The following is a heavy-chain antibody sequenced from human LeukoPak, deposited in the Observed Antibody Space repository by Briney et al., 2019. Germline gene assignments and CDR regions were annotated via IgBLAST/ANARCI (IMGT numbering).Heavy chain of an antibody. Sequence: GGSLRLSCAASGFTFSSYAMSWVRQAPGKGLEWVSAISGSGGSTYYAGFVKGRFTISRDNSKNTLYLKMNSLRAEDTAVYYCARGTDPPYSSGWYPEYWGQGTLVTVSS. V-gene: IGHV3-23*01. CDR3: ARGTDPPYSSGWYPEY. CDR1: GFTFSSYA. J-gene: IGHJ4*02. D-gene: IGHD6-19*01. CDR2: ISGSGGST.